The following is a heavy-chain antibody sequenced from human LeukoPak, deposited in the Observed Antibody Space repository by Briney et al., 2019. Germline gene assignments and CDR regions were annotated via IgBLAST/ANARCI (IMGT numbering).Heavy chain of an antibody. CDR2: IYYSGST. Sequence: SETLSLTCTVSGGSISSYYWSWIRQPPGKGLEWIGYIYYSGSTNYNPSLKSRVTISVDTSKNQFSLKLSSVTAADTAVYYCAALYYDFWSGYYNYWGQGTLVTVSS. J-gene: IGHJ4*02. CDR1: GGSISSYY. CDR3: AALYYDFWSGYYNY. D-gene: IGHD3-3*01. V-gene: IGHV4-59*01.